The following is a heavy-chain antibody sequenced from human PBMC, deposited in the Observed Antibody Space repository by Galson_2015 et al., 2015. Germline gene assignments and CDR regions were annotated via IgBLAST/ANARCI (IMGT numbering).Heavy chain of an antibody. CDR3: ARGYWYFDL. Sequence: CAISGDRVSGNSAAWYWIRQSPSGGVEGLGRTYYRSKWYNDYAVSVKSRTTINPDTSKNQFTLQLNSVTPEDTALYYCARGYWYFDLWGRGTLVTVSS. V-gene: IGHV6-1*01. CDR2: TYYRSKWYN. J-gene: IGHJ2*01. CDR1: GDRVSGNSAA.